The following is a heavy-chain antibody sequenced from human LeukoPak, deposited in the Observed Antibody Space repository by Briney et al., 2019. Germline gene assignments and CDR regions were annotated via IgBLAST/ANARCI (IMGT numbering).Heavy chain of an antibody. CDR3: ARAIPGIAAAHAFEI. Sequence: PSETLSLTCTVSGGSISSYYWSWIRQPAGKGLEWIGRIYTSGSTNYSPSLKSRVTMSVATSKNQFSLKLSSVTAADTAVYYCARAIPGIAAAHAFEIWGQGTMVTVSP. V-gene: IGHV4-4*07. D-gene: IGHD6-13*01. J-gene: IGHJ3*02. CDR2: IYTSGST. CDR1: GGSISSYY.